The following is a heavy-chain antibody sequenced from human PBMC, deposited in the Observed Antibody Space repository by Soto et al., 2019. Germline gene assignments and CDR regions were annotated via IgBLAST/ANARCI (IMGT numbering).Heavy chain of an antibody. V-gene: IGHV1-69*13. J-gene: IGHJ6*02. CDR3: AKNSYGYDYYYGMDV. Sequence: VASVKVSCKASGGTFSSYAISWVRQAPGQGLEWMGGIIPIFGTANYAQKFQGRVTITADESTSTAYMELSSLRSEDTAVYYCAKNSYGYDYYYGMDVWGQGTTVTVSS. D-gene: IGHD5-18*01. CDR2: IIPIFGTA. CDR1: GGTFSSYA.